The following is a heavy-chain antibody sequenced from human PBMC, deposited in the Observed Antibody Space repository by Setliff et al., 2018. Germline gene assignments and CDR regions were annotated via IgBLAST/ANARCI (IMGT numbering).Heavy chain of an antibody. D-gene: IGHD1-20*01. CDR2: ISSICRLI. Sequence: GGSLRLSCSGSGFNFSNYEINWVRQAPGKGLEWISYISSICRLIHYADSVKGRFTVFRGSAGNSVHLQMNNLRVDDAAIYYCASPPIRQYNYYMDVWGKGTTVTVSS. V-gene: IGHV3-48*03. CDR3: ASPPIRQYNYYMDV. CDR1: GFNFSNYE. J-gene: IGHJ6*04.